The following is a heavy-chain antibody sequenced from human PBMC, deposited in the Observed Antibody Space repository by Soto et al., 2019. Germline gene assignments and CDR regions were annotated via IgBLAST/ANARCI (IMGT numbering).Heavy chain of an antibody. D-gene: IGHD3-9*01. V-gene: IGHV4-59*08. CDR2: IYYSGST. J-gene: IGHJ4*02. CDR3: ARQNLRYFDLDY. Sequence: QVQLQESGPRLVKPSETLSLTCTVSGGSISSYYWSWIRQPPGKGLEWIGYIYYSGSTNYNPSLKSRVTISIDTSKNQFSLKLSSVTAADTAVYYCARQNLRYFDLDYWGQGILVTVSS. CDR1: GGSISSYY.